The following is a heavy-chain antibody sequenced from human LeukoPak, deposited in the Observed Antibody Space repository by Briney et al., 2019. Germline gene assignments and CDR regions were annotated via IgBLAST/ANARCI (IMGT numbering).Heavy chain of an antibody. CDR2: IRYDGINK. V-gene: IGHV3-30*02. CDR1: GFTFSIYG. J-gene: IGHJ4*02. CDR3: ARGRIAAAAHDY. D-gene: IGHD6-13*01. Sequence: GGSLRLSCSASGFTFSIYGMHWVRQAPGKGLEWVAFIRYDGINKYYRDSVKGRFTISRDNSKNTLYLQMNSLRAEDTAVYYCARGRIAAAAHDYWGQGTLVTVSS.